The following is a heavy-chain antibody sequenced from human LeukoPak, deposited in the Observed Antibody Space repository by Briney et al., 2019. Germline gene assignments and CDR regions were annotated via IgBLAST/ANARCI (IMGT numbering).Heavy chain of an antibody. CDR2: IYYSGST. V-gene: IGHV4-39*07. CDR3: ARVPSGSYYSDAEYFQH. J-gene: IGHJ1*01. CDR1: GGSISSSSYY. D-gene: IGHD1-26*01. Sequence: SETLSLTCTVSGGSISSSSYYWGWIRQPPGKGLEWIGSIYYSGSTYYNPSPKSRVTISVDTSKNQFSLKLSSVTAADTAVYYCARVPSGSYYSDAEYFQHWGQGTLVTVSS.